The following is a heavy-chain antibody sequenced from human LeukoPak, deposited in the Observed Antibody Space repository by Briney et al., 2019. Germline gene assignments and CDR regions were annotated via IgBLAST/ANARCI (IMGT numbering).Heavy chain of an antibody. D-gene: IGHD6-19*01. CDR3: ATDLGNSSGWYYFDY. CDR2: FDPEDGET. J-gene: IGHJ4*02. Sequence: GASVKVSCKVSGYTLTELSMHWVRQAPGKGLEWMGGFDPEDGETIYAQKFQGRVTMTEDTSTDTAYMELSSLRSEDTAVYYCATDLGNSSGWYYFDYWGQGTPVTVSS. V-gene: IGHV1-24*01. CDR1: GYTLTELS.